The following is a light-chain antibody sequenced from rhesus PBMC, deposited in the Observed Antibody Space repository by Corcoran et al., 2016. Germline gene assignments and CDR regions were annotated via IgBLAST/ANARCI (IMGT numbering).Light chain of an antibody. CDR3: QQYSRSPLT. CDR1: QSISSW. Sequence: DIQMTQSPSSLSASVGDTVTITCRASQSISSWLAWYQQKPGKAPKLLLYKASSLKMGVPSRFSGSGSGTDCTLTISGLQSEDLATYYCQQYSRSPLTFGGGTKVELK. CDR2: KAS. J-gene: IGKJ4*01. V-gene: IGKV1-22*01.